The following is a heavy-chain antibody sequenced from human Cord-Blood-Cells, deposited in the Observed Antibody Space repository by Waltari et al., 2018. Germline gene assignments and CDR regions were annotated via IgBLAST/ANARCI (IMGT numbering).Heavy chain of an antibody. CDR3: ARTDIVVVPAAIGPGYYFDY. CDR1: GGSISSGGYY. CDR2: IYYSGST. Sequence: QVQLQESGPGLVKPSQTLSLTCTVSGGSISSGGYYWSWIRQHPGKGVEWIGYIYYSGSTYYNPSLKSRVTISVDTSKNQFSLKLSSVTAADTAVYYCARTDIVVVPAAIGPGYYFDYWGQGTLVTVSS. V-gene: IGHV4-31*03. D-gene: IGHD2-2*02. J-gene: IGHJ4*02.